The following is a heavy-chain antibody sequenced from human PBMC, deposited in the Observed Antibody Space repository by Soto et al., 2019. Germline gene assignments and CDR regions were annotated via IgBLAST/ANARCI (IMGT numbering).Heavy chain of an antibody. J-gene: IGHJ3*02. CDR1: GFTFSSYR. Sequence: PGGSLRRSCAASGFTFSSYRMNWVRQAPGKGLEWVSYISSSSSTIYYADSVKGRFTTSRDNAKNPLYLQMNSLRDEDTAVYYCARDAEYYDSSGYYYVGGGDAFDIWGQGTMVTVS. CDR3: ARDAEYYDSSGYYYVGGGDAFDI. D-gene: IGHD3-22*01. V-gene: IGHV3-48*02. CDR2: ISSSSSTI.